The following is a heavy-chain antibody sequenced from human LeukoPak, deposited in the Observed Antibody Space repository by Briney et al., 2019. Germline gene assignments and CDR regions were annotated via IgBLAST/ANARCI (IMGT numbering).Heavy chain of an antibody. CDR3: ARQPLGSMSYYYMDV. CDR1: GYSFTSYW. V-gene: IGHV5-51*01. J-gene: IGHJ6*03. Sequence: GESLKISCKGSGYSFTSYWIGWVRQMPGKGLEWMGIIYPGDSDTRYSPSFQGQVTISADKSISTAYLQWSSLKASDTAMYYCARQPLGSMSYYYMDVWGKGTTVTVSS. CDR2: IYPGDSDT. D-gene: IGHD3-10*01.